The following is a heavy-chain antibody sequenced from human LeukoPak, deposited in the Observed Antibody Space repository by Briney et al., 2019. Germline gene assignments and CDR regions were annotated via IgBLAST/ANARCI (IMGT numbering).Heavy chain of an antibody. V-gene: IGHV5-51*01. Sequence: GESLKISCKGSGYTFSSYWIGWVRQMPGKGLEWMGIIYPDDSDTRYSPSFQGQVTISADKSISTAYLQWSSLKASDAAMYYCARLAYCSNDVCYSNYYYSMDVWGKRTTVTVSS. D-gene: IGHD2-8*01. J-gene: IGHJ6*03. CDR1: GYTFSSYW. CDR2: IYPDDSDT. CDR3: ARLAYCSNDVCYSNYYYSMDV.